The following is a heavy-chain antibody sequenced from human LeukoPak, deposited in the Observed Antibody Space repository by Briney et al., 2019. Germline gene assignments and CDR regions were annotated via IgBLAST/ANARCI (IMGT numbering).Heavy chain of an antibody. CDR2: INSDGSST. V-gene: IGHV3-74*01. CDR3: VRVDTAMVFDY. D-gene: IGHD5-18*01. CDR1: GFTFSSYW. J-gene: IGHJ4*02. Sequence: LGGSLRLSCAASGFTFSSYWMHWVRQAPGKGLVWVSRINSDGSSTSYADSVKGRFTISRDNAKNTLYLQMNSLRAEDTAVYYCVRVDTAMVFDYWGQGTLVTVSS.